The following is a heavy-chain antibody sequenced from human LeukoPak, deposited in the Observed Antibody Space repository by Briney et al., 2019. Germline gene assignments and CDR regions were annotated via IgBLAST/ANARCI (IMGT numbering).Heavy chain of an antibody. CDR2: INPNSGGP. CDR3: ARDRIAVAGPRDYFDY. Sequence: ASVKVSYKASGYTFSGYYIHWVRQAPGQGLEWMGRINPNSGGPNYTQKFQGRVTKTRDTSISTAYMELSRLRSDDTAVYYCARDRIAVAGPRDYFDYWGQGTLVTVSS. J-gene: IGHJ4*02. CDR1: GYTFSGYY. V-gene: IGHV1-2*06. D-gene: IGHD6-19*01.